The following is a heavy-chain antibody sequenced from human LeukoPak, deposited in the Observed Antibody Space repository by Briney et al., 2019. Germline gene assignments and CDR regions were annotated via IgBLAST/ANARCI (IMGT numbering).Heavy chain of an antibody. Sequence: GGSLRLSCAASGFTFSNYWMHWVRQAPGKGLVWVSRINSDGYSTSYADSVKGRFTISRDNAKNTLYLQINSLRAEDTAVYYCERDWSYDFWSGYYMEDWGQGTLVTVSS. D-gene: IGHD3-3*01. CDR2: INSDGYST. J-gene: IGHJ4*02. CDR1: GFTFSNYW. V-gene: IGHV3-74*01. CDR3: ERDWSYDFWSGYYMED.